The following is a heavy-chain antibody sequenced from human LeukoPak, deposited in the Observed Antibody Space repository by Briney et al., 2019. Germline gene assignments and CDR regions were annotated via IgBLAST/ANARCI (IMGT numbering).Heavy chain of an antibody. CDR3: ARGRALRFLEWLPEGRSSSFGY. V-gene: IGHV1-8*03. CDR2: MNPNSGNT. J-gene: IGHJ4*02. D-gene: IGHD3-3*01. CDR1: GYTFTSYD. Sequence: ASVKVSCKASGYTFTSYDINWVRQVTGQGLAWMGWMNPNSGNTGYAQKFQGRVTITRNTSISTAYMELSSLRSEDTAVYYCARGRALRFLEWLPEGRSSSFGYWGQGTLVTVSS.